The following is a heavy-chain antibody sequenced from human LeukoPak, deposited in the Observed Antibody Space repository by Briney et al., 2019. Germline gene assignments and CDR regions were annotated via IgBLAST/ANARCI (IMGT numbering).Heavy chain of an antibody. CDR3: ARGRRELKYAPDY. CDR1: GGSISSGGYY. Sequence: SETLSLTCTVSGGSISSGGYYWSWIRQHPGKGLEWIGYIYYSGSTYYNPSLKSRVTISVDTSKNQFSLKLSSVTAADTAVYYCARGRRELKYAPDYWGQGTLVTVSS. CDR2: IYYSGST. V-gene: IGHV4-31*03. D-gene: IGHD2-2*01. J-gene: IGHJ4*02.